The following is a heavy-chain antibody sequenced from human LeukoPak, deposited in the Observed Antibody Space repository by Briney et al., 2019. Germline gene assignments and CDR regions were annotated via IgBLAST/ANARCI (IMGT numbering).Heavy chain of an antibody. CDR2: IYYSGST. J-gene: IGHJ4*02. CDR1: GGSVSSDNYY. V-gene: IGHV4-61*01. Sequence: PSETLSPTCTVSGGSVSSDNYYWSWIRQPPGKALEWIGYIYYSGSTNYNPSLKSRVTISVDTSKNQFSLKLSSVTAADTAVYYCAREHSGSYYRGYYFDYWGQGTLVTVSS. CDR3: AREHSGSYYRGYYFDY. D-gene: IGHD1-26*01.